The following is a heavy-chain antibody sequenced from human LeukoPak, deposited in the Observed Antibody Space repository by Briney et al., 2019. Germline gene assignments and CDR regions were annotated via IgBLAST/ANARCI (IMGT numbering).Heavy chain of an antibody. V-gene: IGHV4-4*07. Sequence: SETLSLTCTVSGGSISSYYWSWIGQPAGKGLEWIGRIYTSGSTNYNPSLKSRVTMSVDTSKNQFSLKLSSVTAADTAVYYCARDRPDMVRGVNYYYYYYMDVWGKGTTVTVSS. CDR1: GGSISSYY. CDR2: IYTSGST. D-gene: IGHD3-10*01. J-gene: IGHJ6*03. CDR3: ARDRPDMVRGVNYYYYYYMDV.